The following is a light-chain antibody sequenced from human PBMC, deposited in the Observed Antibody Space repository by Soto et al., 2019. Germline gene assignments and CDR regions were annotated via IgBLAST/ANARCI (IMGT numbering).Light chain of an antibody. CDR3: QQSYSTPRT. CDR1: QSIIRY. J-gene: IGKJ4*01. Sequence: DIQMTQSPSSLSASVGDRVTITSRASQSIIRYLNWYQQKPGQAPKILIYAASSLQSGVPSRFSGGGSGSAFSLTISSLQPEDCATYYCQQSYSTPRTFGGGTKVEIK. V-gene: IGKV1-39*01. CDR2: AAS.